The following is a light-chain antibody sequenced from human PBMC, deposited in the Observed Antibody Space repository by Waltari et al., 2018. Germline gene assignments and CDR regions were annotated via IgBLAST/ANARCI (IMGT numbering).Light chain of an antibody. V-gene: IGKV1-5*01. CDR1: QCISFW. CDR3: QQRSNWPLT. CDR2: AAS. J-gene: IGKJ4*01. Sequence: DIQMAQSPSTLSASVGDRVTITCRASQCISFWLAWYQQKPGKAPKLLITAASRLESGVPSGFRGRGSGTEFALTISSLEPEDFAVYYWQQRSNWPLTFGGGTKVEIK.